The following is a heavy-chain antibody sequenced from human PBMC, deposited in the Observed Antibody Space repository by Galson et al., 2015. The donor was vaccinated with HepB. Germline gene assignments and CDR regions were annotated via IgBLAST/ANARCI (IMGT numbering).Heavy chain of an antibody. Sequence: TLSLTCTVSGGSISSGDYYWSWIRQPPGKGLEWIGYIYYSGSTYYNPSLKSRVTISVDTSKNQFSLKLSSVTAADTAVYYCASSQMAPYYFDYWGQGTLVTVSS. D-gene: IGHD5-24*01. CDR3: ASSQMAPYYFDY. J-gene: IGHJ4*02. V-gene: IGHV4-30-4*01. CDR1: GGSISSGDYY. CDR2: IYYSGST.